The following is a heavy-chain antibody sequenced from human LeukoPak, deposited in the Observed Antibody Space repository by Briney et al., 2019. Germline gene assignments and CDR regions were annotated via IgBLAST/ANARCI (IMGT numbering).Heavy chain of an antibody. CDR1: GGSISSSSYY. J-gene: IGHJ4*02. CDR2: IYYRGST. Sequence: SETLSLTCSVSGGSISSSSYYWGWIRQPPGKGLEWIGSIYYRGSTYYNPSLKSRVTISVDTSKNQFSLKLSSVTAADTAVYYCARHVAGYDSSGYYSYWGQETLVTVSS. D-gene: IGHD3-22*01. V-gene: IGHV4-39*01. CDR3: ARHVAGYDSSGYYSY.